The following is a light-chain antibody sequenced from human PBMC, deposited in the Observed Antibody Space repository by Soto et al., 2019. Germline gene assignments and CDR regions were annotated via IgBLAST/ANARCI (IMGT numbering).Light chain of an antibody. CDR1: STNVGVNP. Sequence: QSVLNQPPSTSGTPGQRVTISCSGSSTNVGVNPVNWYQQFPGTAPRLLIYTNDQRPSGVPGRFSGSKSGTTASLDISGLQSDDEADYYCAAWDDSLYGLVFGGGTKVTVL. J-gene: IGLJ2*01. CDR2: TND. CDR3: AAWDDSLYGLV. V-gene: IGLV1-44*01.